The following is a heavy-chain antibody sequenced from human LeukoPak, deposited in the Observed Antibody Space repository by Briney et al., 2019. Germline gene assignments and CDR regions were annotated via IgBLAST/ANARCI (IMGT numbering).Heavy chain of an antibody. CDR3: ARGLGGSGSYYNLGGDV. Sequence: ASVKVSCKASGYTFTSYGISWVRQAPGQGLEWMGWISAYNGNTNYAQKLQGRVTMTTDTSTSTAYMELRSLRSDDTAVYYCARGLGGSGSYYNLGGDVWGQGTTVTVSS. J-gene: IGHJ6*02. V-gene: IGHV1-18*01. CDR2: ISAYNGNT. CDR1: GYTFTSYG. D-gene: IGHD3-10*01.